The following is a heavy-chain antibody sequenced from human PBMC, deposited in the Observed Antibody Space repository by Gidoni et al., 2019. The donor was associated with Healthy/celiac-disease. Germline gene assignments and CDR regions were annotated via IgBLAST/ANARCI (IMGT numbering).Heavy chain of an antibody. D-gene: IGHD6-13*01. CDR2: IYYSGST. Sequence: QLQLQESGPGLVKPSATLSLTCTVSGGSISSSSYYWGWIRQPPGKGLEWIGSIYYSGSTYYNPSLKSRVTISVDTSKNQFSLKLSSVTAADTAVYYCARGDGYSSSWYSGSYYFDYWGQGTLVTVSS. CDR3: ARGDGYSSSWYSGSYYFDY. CDR1: GGSISSSSYY. V-gene: IGHV4-39*01. J-gene: IGHJ4*02.